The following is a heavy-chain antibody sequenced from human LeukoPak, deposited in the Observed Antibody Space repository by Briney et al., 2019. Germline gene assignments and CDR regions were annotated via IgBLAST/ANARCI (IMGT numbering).Heavy chain of an antibody. CDR1: GFTFSSYS. Sequence: PGGSLRLSCAASGFTFSSYSMNWVRQAPGKGLEWVSSISSSSSYIYYADSVKGRFTISRDNAKNSLYLQMNSLRAVDTAVYYCARTRDSSGYYYTKRSHAFDIWGQGTMVTVSS. CDR3: ARTRDSSGYYYTKRSHAFDI. V-gene: IGHV3-21*01. CDR2: ISSSSSYI. J-gene: IGHJ3*02. D-gene: IGHD3-22*01.